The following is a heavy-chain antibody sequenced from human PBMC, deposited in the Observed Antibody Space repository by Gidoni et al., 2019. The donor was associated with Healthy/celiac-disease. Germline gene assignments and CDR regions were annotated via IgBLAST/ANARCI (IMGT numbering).Heavy chain of an antibody. V-gene: IGHV3-30*01. D-gene: IGHD6-13*01. J-gene: IGHJ6*02. CDR3: ARVYASSSWYDYYYGMDV. CDR1: GFTFSSYA. CDR2: ISYDGSNK. Sequence: QVQLVESGGGVVQPGRSLRLSCAASGFTFSSYAMHWVRQAPGKGLEWVAVISYDGSNKYYADSVKGRFTISRDNSKNTLYLQMNSLRAEDTAVYYCARVYASSSWYDYYYGMDVWGQGTTVTVSS.